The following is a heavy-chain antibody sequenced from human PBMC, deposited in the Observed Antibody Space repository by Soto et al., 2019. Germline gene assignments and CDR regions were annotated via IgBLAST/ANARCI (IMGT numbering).Heavy chain of an antibody. CDR3: AYTYGGYVNFDY. J-gene: IGHJ4*02. CDR2: IYWDNDS. V-gene: IGHV2-5*02. Sequence: GLDLEWLAVIYWDNDSRYRPSLKSRLTVTKDTSKNQVVLTMTNMDHVDTATYYCAYTYGGYVNFDYWGQGTLVTVPS. D-gene: IGHD5-12*01.